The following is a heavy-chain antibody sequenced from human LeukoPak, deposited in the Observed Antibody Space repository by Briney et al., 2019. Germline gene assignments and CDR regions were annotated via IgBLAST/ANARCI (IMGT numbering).Heavy chain of an antibody. CDR3: ARGSWGTVTTFYFVY. J-gene: IGHJ4*02. D-gene: IGHD4-17*01. Sequence: PSETLYLTCTVSGYSISSGYYWGWIRQPPGKGLEWIGSIYHSGSTYYNPSLKSRVTISVDTSKNQFSLKLSSVTAADTAVYYCARGSWGTVTTFYFVYWGQGTLVTVSS. CDR1: GYSISSGYY. V-gene: IGHV4-38-2*02. CDR2: IYHSGST.